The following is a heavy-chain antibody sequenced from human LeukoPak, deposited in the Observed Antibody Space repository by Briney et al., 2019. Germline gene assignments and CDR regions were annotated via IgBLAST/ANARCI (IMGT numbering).Heavy chain of an antibody. J-gene: IGHJ4*02. Sequence: GASVKVSCKASGFTFTSSAMQWVRQARGQRLEWIGWIVVGSGNTNYAQKFQERVTITRDMFTSTAYMELSSLRSEDTAVYYCARDRIKSSGYFDYWGQGTLVTVSS. CDR1: GFTFTSSA. CDR3: ARDRIKSSGYFDY. V-gene: IGHV1-58*02. CDR2: IVVGSGNT.